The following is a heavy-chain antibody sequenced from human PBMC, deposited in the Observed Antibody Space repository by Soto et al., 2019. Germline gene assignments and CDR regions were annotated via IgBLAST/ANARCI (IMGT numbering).Heavy chain of an antibody. CDR2: ISWNSGSI. J-gene: IGHJ4*02. Sequence: EVQLVESGGGLVQPGRSLRLSCAASGFTFDDYAMHWVRQAPGKGLEWVSGISWNSGSIGYADSVKGRFTISRDNAKNSLYLQMNSLRAEDMAVYYSAKVGPLLYSSWWFYYFDYWGQGTLLSVSS. D-gene: IGHD6-19*01. V-gene: IGHV3-9*03. CDR1: GFTFDDYA. CDR3: AKVGPLLYSSWWFYYFDY.